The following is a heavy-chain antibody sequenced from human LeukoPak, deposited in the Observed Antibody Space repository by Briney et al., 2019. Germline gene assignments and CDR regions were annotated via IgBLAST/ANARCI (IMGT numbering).Heavy chain of an antibody. V-gene: IGHV3-30-3*01. D-gene: IGHD6-19*01. CDR2: ISYDGSDK. CDR3: ASLYSSGWYLTDY. Sequence: PGGSLRLSCAASRFTFSSYAMHWVRQAPGKGLEWVALISYDGSDKYYADSVEGRFTISRDNSKNTLYLQMNSLRIEDTAVYYCASLYSSGWYLTDYWGQGTLVTVSS. J-gene: IGHJ4*02. CDR1: RFTFSSYA.